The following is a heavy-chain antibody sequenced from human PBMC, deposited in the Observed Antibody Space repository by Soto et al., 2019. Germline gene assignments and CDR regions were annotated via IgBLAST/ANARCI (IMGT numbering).Heavy chain of an antibody. CDR2: ISGSGGST. CDR3: AKDVYYYDRAGSPEYFQH. J-gene: IGHJ1*01. CDR1: GFTFSSYA. D-gene: IGHD3-22*01. Sequence: PGGSLRLSCAASGFTFSSYAMSWVRQAPGKGLEWVSAISGSGGSTYYADSVKGRFTISRDNSKNTLYLQMNSLRAEDTAVYYCAKDVYYYDRAGSPEYFQHWGQGTLVTVSS. V-gene: IGHV3-23*01.